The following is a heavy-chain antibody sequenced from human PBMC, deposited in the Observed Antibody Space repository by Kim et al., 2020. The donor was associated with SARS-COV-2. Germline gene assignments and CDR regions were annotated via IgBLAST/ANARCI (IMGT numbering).Heavy chain of an antibody. D-gene: IGHD3-16*01. CDR3: ARAMGGGFTFGGVIDF. CDR1: GFTFGSYA. V-gene: IGHV3-30*04. CDR2: ISCDGSNK. J-gene: IGHJ2*01. Sequence: GGSLRLSCAASGFTFGSYAMHWVRQAPGKGLEWVAVISCDGSNKYYADSVKGRFTISRDNSKNTLYLQMNSLSAEDTAVDYCARAMGGGFTFGGVIDFWG.